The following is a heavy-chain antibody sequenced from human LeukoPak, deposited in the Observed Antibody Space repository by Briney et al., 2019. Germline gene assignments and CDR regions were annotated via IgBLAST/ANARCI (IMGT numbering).Heavy chain of an antibody. Sequence: GGSLRPSCAASGFTFSSYGMHWVRQAPGKGLEWVAVISYDGSNKYYADSVKGRLTISRDNSKNTLYLQMNSLRAEDTAVYYCARGATYYYDSSDYWGQGTLVTVSS. CDR1: GFTFSSYG. CDR3: ARGATYYYDSSDY. CDR2: ISYDGSNK. D-gene: IGHD3-22*01. V-gene: IGHV3-30*03. J-gene: IGHJ4*02.